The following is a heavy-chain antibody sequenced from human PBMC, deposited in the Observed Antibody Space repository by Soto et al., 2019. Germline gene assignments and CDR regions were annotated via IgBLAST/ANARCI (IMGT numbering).Heavy chain of an antibody. CDR3: ARSVEGHFDY. Sequence: EVQLVESGGGLVQPGGSLRLSCAASGFRFNIYSMNWVRQAPGKGLEWSAYMTSDTKTIKYAESVKGRFTISRDNDNKLVYIQMNSLRDEDTAVYYCARSVEGHFDYWGQGTVVTVSA. J-gene: IGHJ4*02. D-gene: IGHD6-19*01. V-gene: IGHV3-48*02. CDR2: MTSDTKTI. CDR1: GFRFNIYS.